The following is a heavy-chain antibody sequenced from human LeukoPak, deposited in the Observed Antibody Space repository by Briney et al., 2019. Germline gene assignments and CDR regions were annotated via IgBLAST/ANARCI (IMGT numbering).Heavy chain of an antibody. D-gene: IGHD3-10*01. Sequence: GASVKVSCKASGYSFTGHYMHWVRQAPGQGLEWMGWINPKSGGTNYAQKFQGRVTMTRDTSISTAYMDMSSLRSDDTALYYCARNFWFGESMDAFDMWGQGQWSPSLQ. V-gene: IGHV1-2*02. CDR1: GYSFTGHY. J-gene: IGHJ3*02. CDR3: ARNFWFGESMDAFDM. CDR2: INPKSGGT.